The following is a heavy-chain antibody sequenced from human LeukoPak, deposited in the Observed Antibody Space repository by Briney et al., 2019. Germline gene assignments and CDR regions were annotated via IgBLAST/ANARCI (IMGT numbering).Heavy chain of an antibody. Sequence: SETLSLTCTVSGGSMSNYYWSWIRQPPGKGLEWIGYIYYSGATKYNPSLPSRVTISADTSKNQFSLKLTSATAADTAIYYCARDSLASLDYWGQGTLVAVSS. V-gene: IGHV4-59*01. J-gene: IGHJ4*02. CDR3: ARDSLASLDY. CDR1: GGSMSNYY. CDR2: IYYSGAT.